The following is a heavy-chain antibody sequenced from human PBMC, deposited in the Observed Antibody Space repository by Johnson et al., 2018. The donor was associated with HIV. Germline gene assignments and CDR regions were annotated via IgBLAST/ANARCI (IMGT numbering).Heavy chain of an antibody. J-gene: IGHJ3*02. CDR1: GFTFSSYA. CDR3: AREGDGGAFDI. D-gene: IGHD3-16*01. CDR2: ISYDGSNK. V-gene: IGHV3-30-3*01. Sequence: VQLVESGGGVVQPGRTLRLSCAASGFTFSSYAMHWVRQAPGKGLEWVAVISYDGSNKYYADSVKGRFTISRDNSKNTLYLQMSSLRAEDTAVYYCAREGDGGAFDIWGQGTMVTVSS.